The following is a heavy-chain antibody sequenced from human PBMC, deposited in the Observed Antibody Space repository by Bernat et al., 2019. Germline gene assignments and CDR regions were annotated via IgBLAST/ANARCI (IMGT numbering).Heavy chain of an antibody. V-gene: IGHV1-58*01. J-gene: IGHJ4*02. Sequence: QMQLVQSGPDVKKPGTSVKVSCKASGFTFTSSAVQWVRQARGQRLEWIGWIVVGSGNTNYAQKFQERVTITRDMSTSTAYMELSSLRSEDTAVYYCAAGYYYGSGSYYIPDYWGQGTLVTVSS. D-gene: IGHD3-10*01. CDR1: GFTFTSSA. CDR2: IVVGSGNT. CDR3: AAGYYYGSGSYYIPDY.